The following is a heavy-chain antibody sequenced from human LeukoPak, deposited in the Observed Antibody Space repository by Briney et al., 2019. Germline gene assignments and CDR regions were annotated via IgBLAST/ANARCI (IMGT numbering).Heavy chain of an antibody. CDR1: GGTFSSYA. V-gene: IGHV1-69*05. CDR3: AREGHPHRLFDY. Sequence: SVKVSCKASGGTFSSYAISWVRQAPGQGLEWMGGIIPIFGTANYAQKFQGRVTITTDESTSTAYMELSSLRSEDTAVYYCAREGHPHRLFDYWGQGTLVTVSS. J-gene: IGHJ4*02. CDR2: IIPIFGTA.